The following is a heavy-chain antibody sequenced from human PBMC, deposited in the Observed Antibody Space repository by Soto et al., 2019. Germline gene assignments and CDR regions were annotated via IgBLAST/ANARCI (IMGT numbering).Heavy chain of an antibody. Sequence: ASVKVSCKASGYTFTSYYIHWVRQAPGQGLEWMGIFNPTGDTASYAQKLQGRVTMTRDTSTGTAYMELGSLRSEDTAVYYCARGGRIVDTGIGYYYYHSMDVWGQGTTVTVSS. V-gene: IGHV1-46*01. CDR3: ARGGRIVDTGIGYYYYHSMDV. CDR2: FNPTGDTA. D-gene: IGHD5-18*01. J-gene: IGHJ6*02. CDR1: GYTFTSYY.